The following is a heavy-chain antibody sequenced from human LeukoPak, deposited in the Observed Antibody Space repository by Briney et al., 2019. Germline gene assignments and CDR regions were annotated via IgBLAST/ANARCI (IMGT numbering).Heavy chain of an antibody. CDR2: ISLSGYT. J-gene: IGHJ4*02. Sequence: PSGTLSLTCGVSGGSITTTNYWSWVRQSPGRGLEWIGEISLSGYTGFNPSLRGRVTMSLDESKNHLSLTLTSVTAADTAVYYCARTAGIALAGSRQYFDYWGQGTLVTVSA. CDR3: ARTAGIALAGSRQYFDY. CDR1: GGSITTTNY. V-gene: IGHV4-4*02. D-gene: IGHD6-19*01.